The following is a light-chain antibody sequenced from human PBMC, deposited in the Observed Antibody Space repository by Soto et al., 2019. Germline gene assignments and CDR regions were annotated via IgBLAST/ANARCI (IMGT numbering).Light chain of an antibody. CDR1: QSIRNY. V-gene: IGKV1-39*01. J-gene: IGKJ3*01. CDR3: QQSYTAVYT. CDR2: GAS. Sequence: DIQMTQSPSSLSASVGDRVTITCRASQSIRNYLNWYQQRPGKTPNLLIYGASSLQSGVTSRFSGSRSETDFTLTINNLQPEDVATYDCQQSYTAVYTFGPGTKVD.